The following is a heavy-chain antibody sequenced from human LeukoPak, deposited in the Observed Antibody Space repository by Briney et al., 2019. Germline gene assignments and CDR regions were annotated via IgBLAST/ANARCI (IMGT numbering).Heavy chain of an antibody. CDR1: GGSISSSSYY. Sequence: SETLSLTCTVSGGSISSSSYYWGWLRQPPGKGLEWIGSIYYSGSTYYNPSLKSRVTISLDTSKNQFSLKLSSVTAADTAVYYCARGKGYGALSPFDYWGQGTLVTVSS. CDR3: ARGKGYGALSPFDY. CDR2: IYYSGST. V-gene: IGHV4-39*07. J-gene: IGHJ4*02. D-gene: IGHD6-13*01.